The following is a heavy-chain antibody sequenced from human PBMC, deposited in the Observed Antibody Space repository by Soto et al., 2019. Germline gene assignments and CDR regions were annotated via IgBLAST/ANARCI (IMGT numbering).Heavy chain of an antibody. Sequence: ASVKVSCKASGYTFTGYYIHWVRQAPGQGLEWMGWINAANGNTKYSQKFRGRVTITRDTSASTAYMELSSLRSEDTAVYYCARDPWGAAAGTPLSGMDVWGQGTTVTVSS. CDR3: ARDPWGAAAGTPLSGMDV. V-gene: IGHV1-3*01. J-gene: IGHJ6*02. D-gene: IGHD6-13*01. CDR2: INAANGNT. CDR1: GYTFTGYY.